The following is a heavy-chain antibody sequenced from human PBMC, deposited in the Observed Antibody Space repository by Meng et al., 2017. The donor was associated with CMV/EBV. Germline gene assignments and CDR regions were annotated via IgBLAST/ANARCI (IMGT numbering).Heavy chain of an antibody. J-gene: IGHJ6*02. V-gene: IGHV4-34*01. CDR3: ARASITGTTYYYYYGMDV. CDR1: GGSFSGYY. Sequence: SETLSLTCAVYGGSFSGYYWSWIRQPPGKGLEWIGEINPSGSTNYNPSLKSRVTISVDTSKNQFTLKLSSVTAADTAVYYFARASITGTTYYYYYGMDVWGQGTTVTVSS. CDR2: INPSGST. D-gene: IGHD1-7*01.